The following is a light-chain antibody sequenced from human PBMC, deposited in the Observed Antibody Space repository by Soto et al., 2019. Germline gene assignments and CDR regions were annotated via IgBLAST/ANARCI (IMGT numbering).Light chain of an antibody. CDR2: EGS. Sequence: QSVLTQPASLSGSPGQSITISCTGTSSDVGSYNLVSWYQQHPGKAPKLMIYEGSKRPSGVSNRFSGSKSGNTASLTIPGLQAEDEADYYCCSYAGSSTFYVFGTGTKVTVL. V-gene: IGLV2-23*01. CDR3: CSYAGSSTFYV. J-gene: IGLJ1*01. CDR1: SSDVGSYNL.